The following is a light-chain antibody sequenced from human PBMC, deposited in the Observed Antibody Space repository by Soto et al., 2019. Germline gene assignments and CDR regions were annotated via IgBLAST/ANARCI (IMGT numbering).Light chain of an antibody. CDR2: DSY. J-gene: IGKJ4*01. CDR3: LQRRNWPPLT. Sequence: EVILTQSPATLSLSPGDRATLSCRASENVDIYLAWYQQKPGQAPRLLIYDSYNRATGIPPRFSGSGSGTDFTLTISSLEPEDFAVYYCLQRRNWPPLTFGGGTKVEIK. CDR1: ENVDIY. V-gene: IGKV3-11*01.